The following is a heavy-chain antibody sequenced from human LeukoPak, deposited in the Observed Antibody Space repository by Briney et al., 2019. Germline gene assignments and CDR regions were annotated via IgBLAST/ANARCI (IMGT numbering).Heavy chain of an antibody. CDR1: GFTVSSNY. D-gene: IGHD2-2*01. V-gene: IGHV3-66*01. CDR3: AREGYCSSTSCYLDAFDI. CDR2: IYSGGST. Sequence: GGSLRLSCAASGFTVSSNYMSWVRQAPGKGREWVSVIYSGGSTYYADSVKGRFTIPRDNSKNTLYLQMNSLRAEDTAVYYCAREGYCSSTSCYLDAFDIWGQGTMVTVSS. J-gene: IGHJ3*02.